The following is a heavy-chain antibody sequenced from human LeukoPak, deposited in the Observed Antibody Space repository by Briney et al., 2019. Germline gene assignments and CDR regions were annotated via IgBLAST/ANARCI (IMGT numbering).Heavy chain of an antibody. D-gene: IGHD2/OR15-2a*01. CDR2: IYYSGST. J-gene: IGHJ3*02. Sequence: PSETLSLTCTVSGGSISNHYWTWIRQPPGKGLEWIGYIYYSGSTNYNPSLKSRVTISLDTSKNQFSLKLRSVTAADTAVYYCARSMWGYAFDIWGQGTMVTVSS. CDR1: GGSISNHY. V-gene: IGHV4-59*11. CDR3: ARSMWGYAFDI.